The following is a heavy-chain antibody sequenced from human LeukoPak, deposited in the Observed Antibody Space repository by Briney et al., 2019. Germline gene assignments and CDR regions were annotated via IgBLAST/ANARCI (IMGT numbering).Heavy chain of an antibody. CDR2: ISAYNGNT. D-gene: IGHD6-19*01. CDR1: GYTFTSYG. CDR3: ARDGMVPSRGAGNDY. J-gene: IGHJ4*02. Sequence: ASVKVSCKASGYTFTSYGISWVRQAPGQGLEWMGWISAYNGNTNYAQKLQGRVNMTTDTSTSTAYMELRSLRSDDTAVYYCARDGMVPSRGAGNDYWGQGTLVTVSS. V-gene: IGHV1-18*01.